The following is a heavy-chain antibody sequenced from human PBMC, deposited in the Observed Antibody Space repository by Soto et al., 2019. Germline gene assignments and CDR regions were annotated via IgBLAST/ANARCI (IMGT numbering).Heavy chain of an antibody. CDR1: GFSFAGYS. V-gene: IGHV3-23*01. J-gene: IGHJ4*02. Sequence: PGGSLRLSCAASGFSFAGYSLTWVRLAPGKGLEWVASISGGGGSTYYADSVKGRFSISRDNSNRMVYLQMGSLTAGDTAVYYCARTETFNGYYNAFDYWGQGTLVTVSS. D-gene: IGHD3-9*01. CDR3: ARTETFNGYYNAFDY. CDR2: ISGGGGST.